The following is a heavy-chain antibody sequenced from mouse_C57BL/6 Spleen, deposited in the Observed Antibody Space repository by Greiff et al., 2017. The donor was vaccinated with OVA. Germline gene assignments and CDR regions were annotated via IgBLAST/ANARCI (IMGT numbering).Heavy chain of an antibody. CDR2: ISDGGSYT. J-gene: IGHJ1*03. V-gene: IGHV5-4*01. Sequence: EVKLVESGGGLVKPGGSLKLSCAASGFTFSSYAMSWVRQTPEKRLEWVATISDGGSYTYYPDNVKGRSTISRDNAKNNLYLQMSHLKSEDTAMYYCAREPPFTTVVAHWYFDVWGTGTTVTVSS. D-gene: IGHD1-1*01. CDR1: GFTFSSYA. CDR3: AREPPFTTVVAHWYFDV.